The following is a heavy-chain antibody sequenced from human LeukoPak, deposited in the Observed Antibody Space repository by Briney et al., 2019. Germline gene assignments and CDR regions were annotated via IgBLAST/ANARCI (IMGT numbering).Heavy chain of an antibody. J-gene: IGHJ4*02. CDR2: IYHSGST. CDR1: GGSISSSNW. CDR3: ARDLSVAAAGSGGDY. V-gene: IGHV4-4*02. Sequence: SETLSLTCAVSGGSISSSNWWSWVRQPPGKGLEWIGEIYHSGSTNYNPSLKSRVTISVDKSKNQFSLKLSSVTAADTAVYYCARDLSVAAAGSGGDYWGQGTLVTVSS. D-gene: IGHD6-13*01.